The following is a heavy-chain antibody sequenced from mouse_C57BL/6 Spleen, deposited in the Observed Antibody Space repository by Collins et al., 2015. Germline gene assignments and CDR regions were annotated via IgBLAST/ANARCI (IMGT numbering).Heavy chain of an antibody. J-gene: IGHJ1*03. CDR1: GYTFTSYG. V-gene: IGHV1-58*01. D-gene: IGHD1-1*01. CDR3: AIYYYGSRRRYFDV. Sequence: EVQLQQSGAELVRPGSSVKMSCKTSGYTFTSYGINWVKQRPGQGLEWIGYIYIGNGYTEYNEKFKGKATLTSDISSSTAYMQLSSLTSEDSAIYFCAIYYYGSRRRYFDVWGTGTTVTVSS. CDR2: IYIGNGYT.